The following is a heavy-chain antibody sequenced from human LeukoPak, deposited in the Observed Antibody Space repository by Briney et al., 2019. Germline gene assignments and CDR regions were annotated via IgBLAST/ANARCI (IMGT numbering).Heavy chain of an antibody. CDR3: ASNSYGYKPNAFDI. J-gene: IGHJ3*02. V-gene: IGHV1-69*05. CDR2: IIPISGTA. CDR1: GGTFSSYA. D-gene: IGHD5-18*01. Sequence: GSLVKVSCKASGGTFSSYAISWVRQAPGQGLEWMGGIIPISGTANYAQKFQGRVTITTDESTSTAYMELSSLRSEDTAVYYCASNSYGYKPNAFDIWGQGTMVTVSS.